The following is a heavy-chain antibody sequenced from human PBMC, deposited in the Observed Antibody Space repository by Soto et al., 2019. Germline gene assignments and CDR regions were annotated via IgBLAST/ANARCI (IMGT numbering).Heavy chain of an antibody. V-gene: IGHV4-30-4*01. Sequence: QVQLQESGPGLVKPSQTLSLTCSISGASISSDDYYWSWFRQPPGKGLEWIGYISYSGSTYYNPSLKSRITISVDTSKPPFSLILSSVTAADTAVFYCAREVNNYYGMDVWGQGTTVTVSS. CDR3: AREVNNYYGMDV. CDR1: GASISSDDYY. J-gene: IGHJ6*02. CDR2: ISYSGST.